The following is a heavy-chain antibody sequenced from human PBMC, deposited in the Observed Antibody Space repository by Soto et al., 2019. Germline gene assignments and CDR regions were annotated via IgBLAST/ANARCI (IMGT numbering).Heavy chain of an antibody. D-gene: IGHD2-21*01. J-gene: IGHJ4*02. V-gene: IGHV3-15*01. CDR1: GFTFSSAW. CDR3: AADTPYSGVDEVDY. Sequence: EVQLVESGGGLVKPGGSLRLSCAASGFTFSSAWMTWVRQAPGKGLEWVGHIKTKNEGEIGNYAAPVRGRFSISRDDSETTVYLQMNSLNTEDTAVYYCAADTPYSGVDEVDYWGQGTLVTVSS. CDR2: IKTKNEGEIG.